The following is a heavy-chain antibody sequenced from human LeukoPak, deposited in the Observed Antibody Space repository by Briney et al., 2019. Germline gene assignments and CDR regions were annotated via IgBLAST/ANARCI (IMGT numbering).Heavy chain of an antibody. CDR3: AVNYYDSSGYYYFDY. D-gene: IGHD3-22*01. CDR2: ISYDGSNK. CDR1: GFTFSSYA. J-gene: IGHJ4*02. V-gene: IGHV3-30*04. Sequence: GGSLRLSCAASGFTFSSYAMHWVRQAPGKGLEWVAVISYDGSNKYYADSVKGRFTISRDNSKNTLYLQMNSLRAEDTAVYYCAVNYYDSSGYYYFDYWGQGTLVTVSS.